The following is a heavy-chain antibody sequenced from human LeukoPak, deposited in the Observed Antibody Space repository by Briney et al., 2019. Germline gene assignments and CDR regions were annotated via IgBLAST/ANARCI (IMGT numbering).Heavy chain of an antibody. CDR3: ARVNIAVAGDASDV. D-gene: IGHD6-19*01. CDR2: YTGDT. J-gene: IGHJ3*01. CDR1: GGSISSGSYY. V-gene: IGHV4-61*01. Sequence: SETLSLTCTVYGGSISSGSYYWSWVRQPPGKGLEWIGYTGDTNYNPSLKSRVTISLDASKSQFSLKLSSVTAADTAMYYCARVNIAVAGDASDVWGRGTMVTVSS.